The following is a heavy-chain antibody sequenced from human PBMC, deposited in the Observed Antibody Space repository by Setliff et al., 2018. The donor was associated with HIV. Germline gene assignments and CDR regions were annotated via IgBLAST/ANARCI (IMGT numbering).Heavy chain of an antibody. D-gene: IGHD4-17*01. CDR1: GGSISSYY. J-gene: IGHJ4*02. CDR3: VGDETTVTFDY. V-gene: IGHV4-4*07. CDR2: IYARGGT. Sequence: PSETLPLTCSVSGGSISSYYWSWIRQPAGKGLEWIGRIYARGGTNYNPSPESRVTMSVDTSMNQFSLKLTSVTAADTAVYYCVGDETTVTFDYWGQGTLVTVSS.